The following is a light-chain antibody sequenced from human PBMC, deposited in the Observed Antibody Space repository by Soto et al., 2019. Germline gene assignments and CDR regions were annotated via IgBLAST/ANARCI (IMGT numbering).Light chain of an antibody. CDR3: QQRSNWWT. CDR2: DAS. J-gene: IGKJ1*01. V-gene: IGKV3-11*01. Sequence: EIVLTQSPGTLSLSPGERATLSCRASQSVSSSYLAWYQQKPGQAPRLLIYDASKRATGIPARFSGSGSGTDFTLTISSLEPEDFAVYYCQQRSNWWTFGQGTKMDIK. CDR1: QSVSSSY.